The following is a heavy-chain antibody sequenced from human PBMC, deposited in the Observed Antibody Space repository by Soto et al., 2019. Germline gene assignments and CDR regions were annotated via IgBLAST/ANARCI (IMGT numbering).Heavy chain of an antibody. CDR1: GFTFSYYW. Sequence: EVQRLESGGGLVQPGESLRLSCAASGFTFSYYWMHWVRQDPGMGLVWVTRIHSDGSSTAHSESVKGRFTISRDIARNTLYLQMTSLRAEDTAGYCSTRGDRVAFDLRVQGTVITVSS. J-gene: IGHJ3*01. CDR3: TRGDRVAFDL. V-gene: IGHV3-74*01. D-gene: IGHD3-16*02. CDR2: IHSDGSST.